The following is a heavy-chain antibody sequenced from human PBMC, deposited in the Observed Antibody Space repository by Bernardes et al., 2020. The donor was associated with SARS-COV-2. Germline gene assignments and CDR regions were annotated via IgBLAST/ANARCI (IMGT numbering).Heavy chain of an antibody. CDR2: IDSDGNRV. J-gene: IGHJ4*02. CDR1: GFTFSYYW. CDR3: LRGACSGSGCHSTINF. V-gene: IGHV3-74*01. D-gene: IGHD2-15*01. Sequence: GSLRLSCEASGFTFSYYWMHWVRQAPGKGLVWVSRIDSDGNRVNYADSVTGRFIISRDNARNMVYLQMNSLGADDTAVYYCLRGACSGSGCHSTINFWGQGTLVNVSP.